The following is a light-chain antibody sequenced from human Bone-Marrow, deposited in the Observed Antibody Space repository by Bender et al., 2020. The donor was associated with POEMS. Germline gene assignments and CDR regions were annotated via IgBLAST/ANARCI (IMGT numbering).Light chain of an antibody. J-gene: IGLJ2*01. CDR3: SSYAGSNNLV. V-gene: IGLV2-14*03. CDR1: SSDVGGYNY. CDR2: NVS. Sequence: QSALTQPASVSGSPGQSITVSCTGTSSDVGGYNYVSWYQQHPGKAPKLMIYNVSHRPSGVSNRFSGSKSGNTASLTISGLQAEDEADYYCSSYAGSNNLVFGGGTKVTVL.